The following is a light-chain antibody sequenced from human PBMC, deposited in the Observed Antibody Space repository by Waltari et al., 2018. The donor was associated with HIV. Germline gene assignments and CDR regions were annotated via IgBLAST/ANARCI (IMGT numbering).Light chain of an antibody. Sequence: DIVLTQSSGTLSLSHGERATLSCRASQSLRRDCLAWYQQKPGQPPRLLMFGVSSRAAGVPGRFSGSGSGTDFTLTISSLEPEDFAVYYCQQYDRTPLTFGGGTRVEIK. CDR3: QQYDRTPLT. V-gene: IGKV3-20*01. J-gene: IGKJ4*01. CDR1: QSLRRDC. CDR2: GVS.